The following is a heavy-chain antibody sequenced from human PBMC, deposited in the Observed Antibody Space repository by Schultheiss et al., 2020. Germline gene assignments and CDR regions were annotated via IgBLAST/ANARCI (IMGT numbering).Heavy chain of an antibody. V-gene: IGHV4-39*07. CDR1: GGSISSSSYY. D-gene: IGHD2-2*01. Sequence: SETLSLTCTVSGGSISSSSYYWGWIRQPPGKGLEWIGEINHSGSTNYNPSLKSRVTISVDTSKNQFSLKLSSVTAADTAVYYCARERVVPAAMAFYYYYYMDVWGKGTTVTVSS. CDR2: INHSGST. J-gene: IGHJ6*03. CDR3: ARERVVPAAMAFYYYYYMDV.